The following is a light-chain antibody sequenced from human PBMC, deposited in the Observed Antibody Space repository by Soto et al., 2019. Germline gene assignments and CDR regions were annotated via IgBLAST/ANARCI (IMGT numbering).Light chain of an antibody. CDR2: AAS. Sequence: DIQMTQSPSSLSASVGDGVTITCRASQSISNSLAWYQQKPGKVPKLLIYAASTLHSGVPSRFSGSGSATDFTLTISSLQPEDVATYYCQKYNSALWTFGQGTKVEIK. J-gene: IGKJ1*01. CDR3: QKYNSALWT. V-gene: IGKV1-27*01. CDR1: QSISNS.